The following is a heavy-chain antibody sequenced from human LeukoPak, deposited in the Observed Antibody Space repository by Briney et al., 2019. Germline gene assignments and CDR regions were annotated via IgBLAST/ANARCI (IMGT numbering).Heavy chain of an antibody. D-gene: IGHD4-23*01. V-gene: IGHV3-7*01. CDR1: AFTFSSYW. CDR3: ARDRGYSTFDY. Sequence: GGSLRLSCEASAFTFSSYWMSWVCQAPGKGLEWVANMKEDGGEINYVDSVKGRFTISRDNAKNSLFLQMNSLRVEDTAVYYCARDRGYSTFDYWGQGTLVTVSS. CDR2: MKEDGGEI. J-gene: IGHJ4*02.